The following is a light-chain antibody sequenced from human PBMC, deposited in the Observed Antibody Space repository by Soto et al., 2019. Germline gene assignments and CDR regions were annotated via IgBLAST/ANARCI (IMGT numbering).Light chain of an antibody. J-gene: IGKJ2*01. Sequence: DIVMTQPPDSLAVSLGERATINCKSSRSILYNSNNKNYLTWYQHKPGQPPKLLISWASTRESGVPDRFSGSGSGTDFTLTISSLRAEDVAVYYCHQYYSAPYTFGQGTKLEIK. V-gene: IGKV4-1*01. CDR2: WAS. CDR1: RSILYNSNNKNY. CDR3: HQYYSAPYT.